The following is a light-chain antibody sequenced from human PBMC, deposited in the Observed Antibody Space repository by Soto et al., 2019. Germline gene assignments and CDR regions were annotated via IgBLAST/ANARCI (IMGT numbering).Light chain of an antibody. CDR3: SSYAGNNNVV. CDR1: SSDVGGYDY. CDR2: EVN. J-gene: IGLJ2*01. Sequence: QSALTQPPSASGSPGQSVTISCTGTSSDVGGYDYVSWHQHHPGKAPELMIYEVNKRPSGVPDRFSGSKSGNTASLTVSRLQAEDEADYDCSSYAGNNNVVFGGGTQLTVL. V-gene: IGLV2-8*01.